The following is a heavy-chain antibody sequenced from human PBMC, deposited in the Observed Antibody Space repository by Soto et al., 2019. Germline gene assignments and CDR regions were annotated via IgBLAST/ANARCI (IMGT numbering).Heavy chain of an antibody. D-gene: IGHD6-19*01. CDR1: GYTFTSYG. V-gene: IGHV1-18*04. J-gene: IGHJ4*02. CDR2: IGAYNGNT. CDR3: ARVNAGLRGYSSGWTFDY. Sequence: QVQLVQSGAEVKKPGASVKVSCKASGYTFTSYGISWVRQAPGQGLEWMGWIGAYNGNTNYAQKLQGRVTMTTDTSTSTAYMELRSLRSDDTAVYYCARVNAGLRGYSSGWTFDYWGQGTLVTVSS.